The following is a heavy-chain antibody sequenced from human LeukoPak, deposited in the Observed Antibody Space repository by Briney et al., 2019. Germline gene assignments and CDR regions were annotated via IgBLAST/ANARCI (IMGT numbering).Heavy chain of an antibody. J-gene: IGHJ4*02. V-gene: IGHV3-21*01. D-gene: IGHD3-3*01. CDR1: GFTFSSYS. Sequence: GGSLRLSCAASGFTFSSYSMNWVRQAPGKGLEWVSSISSSSSYIYYADSVKGRFTISRDNAKNSLYLQMNSLRAEDTAVYYCARSITILGVVIIPDYYFDYWGQGTLVTVSS. CDR3: ARSITILGVVIIPDYYFDY. CDR2: ISSSSSYI.